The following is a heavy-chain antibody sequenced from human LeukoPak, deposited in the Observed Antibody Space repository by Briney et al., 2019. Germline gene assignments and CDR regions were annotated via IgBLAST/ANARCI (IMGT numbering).Heavy chain of an antibody. D-gene: IGHD3-3*01. CDR3: ARDPDFWSGYNFDY. V-gene: IGHV4-59*12. Sequence: SETLSLTCTVSGGSISSYYWSWIRQPPGKGLEWIGYIYYSGSTNYNPSLKSRVTISVDTSKNQFSLKLNSVTAADTAVYYCARDPDFWSGYNFDYWGQGTLVTVSS. CDR2: IYYSGST. J-gene: IGHJ4*02. CDR1: GGSISSYY.